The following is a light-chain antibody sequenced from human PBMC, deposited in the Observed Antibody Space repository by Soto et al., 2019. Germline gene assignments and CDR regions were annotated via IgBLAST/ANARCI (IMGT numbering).Light chain of an antibody. V-gene: IGLV3-21*04. CDR3: QVCDTSSDHPVV. CDR1: NIGSKS. J-gene: IGLJ2*01. Sequence: SYVVTQPPSVSVAPGKTATVTCGGDNIGSKSVNWYYQGPGQAPVLVMYYDRHGPSGIPERFSGSNSGNTATLTISRVEAGDEADYYCQVCDTSSDHPVVFGGGTKLTVL. CDR2: YDR.